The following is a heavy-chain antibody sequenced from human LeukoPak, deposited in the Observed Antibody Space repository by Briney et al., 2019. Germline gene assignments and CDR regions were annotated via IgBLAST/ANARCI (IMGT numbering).Heavy chain of an antibody. CDR2: INDRGHT. Sequence: SETLSLTCAVHGGSFSGYHWNWIRQSPEDGLEWIGEINDRGHTNSNPSLKSRVTISVDTSKKQFSLRLSSVTAADTAVYYCARDPTTVVTLPYYFDFWGQGTLVAVSS. CDR1: GGSFSGYH. D-gene: IGHD4-23*01. J-gene: IGHJ4*02. V-gene: IGHV4-34*01. CDR3: ARDPTTVVTLPYYFDF.